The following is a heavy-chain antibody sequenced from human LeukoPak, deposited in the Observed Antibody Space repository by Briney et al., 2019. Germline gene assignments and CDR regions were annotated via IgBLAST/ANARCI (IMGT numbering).Heavy chain of an antibody. CDR3: AKLLYDPFGGAFNN. D-gene: IGHD3-10*01. Sequence: GGYLRLSCTTSGYIFSSYGMTWVRQTPGKGLEWVSAVSGSGGGTYYADSVKGRFTISRDNSKNTLYLQLNSLRAEDTAVYYCAKLLYDPFGGAFNNWGQGTLVTVSS. CDR1: GYIFSSYG. J-gene: IGHJ4*02. CDR2: VSGSGGGT. V-gene: IGHV3-23*01.